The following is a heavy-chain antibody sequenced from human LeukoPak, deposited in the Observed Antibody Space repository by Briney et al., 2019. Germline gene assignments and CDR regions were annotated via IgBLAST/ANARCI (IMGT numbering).Heavy chain of an antibody. CDR3: ARVGTYYDFWSGYYRYYYYMDV. J-gene: IGHJ6*03. CDR1: GGSISSFY. CDR2: IYYSGST. V-gene: IGHV4-59*01. Sequence: SETLSLTCTVSGGSISSFYWSWIRQPPGKGLEWIGYIYYSGSTNYNPSLKSRVTISVDTSKNQFSLKLSSVTAADTAVYYCARVGTYYDFWSGYYRYYYYMDVWGKGTTVTVSS. D-gene: IGHD3-3*01.